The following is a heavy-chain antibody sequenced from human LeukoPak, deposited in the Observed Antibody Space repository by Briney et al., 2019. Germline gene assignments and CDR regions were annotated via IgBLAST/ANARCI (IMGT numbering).Heavy chain of an antibody. V-gene: IGHV1-46*01. CDR2: INPSVGST. CDR3: AAPGASGFVGNFWSGPLDF. Sequence: GASVKVSCRASGYTFTSHYMHWVRQAPGQGLEWMGVINPSVGSTSYPQKFQGRVTMSRDTSTSTVYMELSSLKPEDTAVYYCAAPGASGFVGNFWSGPLDFWGQGALVTVSS. CDR1: GYTFTSHY. J-gene: IGHJ4*02. D-gene: IGHD3-3*01.